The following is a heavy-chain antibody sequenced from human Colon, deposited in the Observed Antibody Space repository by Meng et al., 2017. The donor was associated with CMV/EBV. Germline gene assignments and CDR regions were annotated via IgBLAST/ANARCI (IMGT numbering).Heavy chain of an antibody. Sequence: GASLKISCAASGFDVSSAYMMWVRQAPGKGLEWVSMFLSGTIAHADSVKDRFTISRDSSENTLYLQMNSLRPEDTAIYYCARDILGRDAFDMWGQGTMVTVSS. CDR3: ARDILGRDAFDM. D-gene: IGHD1-26*01. V-gene: IGHV3-66*03. J-gene: IGHJ3*02. CDR1: GFDVSSAY. CDR2: FLSGTI.